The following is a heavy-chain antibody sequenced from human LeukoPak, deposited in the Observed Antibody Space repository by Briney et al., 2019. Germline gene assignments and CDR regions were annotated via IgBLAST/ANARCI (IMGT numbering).Heavy chain of an antibody. Sequence: PGGSLRLSCAASGFTFSSYAMNWVRQAPGKGLEWVSATGSTGVSTFYADSVKGRVTVSRDNSKNTLSLQMNSLRAEDTAVYYCAKDPGVVPAHYFDYWGQGILVTVSS. J-gene: IGHJ4*02. CDR1: GFTFSSYA. CDR2: TGSTGVST. V-gene: IGHV3-23*01. D-gene: IGHD2-2*01. CDR3: AKDPGVVPAHYFDY.